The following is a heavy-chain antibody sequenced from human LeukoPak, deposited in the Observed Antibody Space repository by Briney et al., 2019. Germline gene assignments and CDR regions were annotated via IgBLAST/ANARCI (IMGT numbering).Heavy chain of an antibody. J-gene: IGHJ4*02. D-gene: IGHD6-13*01. CDR2: ISGGGGST. CDR1: GFTFSSYA. Sequence: GGSLRLSCAASGFTFSSYAMSWVRQAPGKGLEWVSAISGGGGSTYFADSVRGRFTISRDNSKNTLYLQMNSLRAEDTAVYYCANLSPRIAAAGSYWGQGTLVTVSS. CDR3: ANLSPRIAAAGSY. V-gene: IGHV3-23*01.